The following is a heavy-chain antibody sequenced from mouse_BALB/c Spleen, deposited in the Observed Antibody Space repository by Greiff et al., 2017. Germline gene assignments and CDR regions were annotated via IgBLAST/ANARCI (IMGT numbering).Heavy chain of an antibody. Sequence: EVHLVESGGGLVKPGGSLKLSCAASGFTFSDYYMYWVRQTPEKRLEWVATISDGGSYTYYPDSVKGRFTISRDNAKNNLYLQMSSLKSEDTAMYYCARGTGVFDYWGQGTTLTVSS. CDR3: ARGTGVFDY. CDR2: ISDGGSYT. CDR1: GFTFSDYY. J-gene: IGHJ2*01. V-gene: IGHV5-4*02.